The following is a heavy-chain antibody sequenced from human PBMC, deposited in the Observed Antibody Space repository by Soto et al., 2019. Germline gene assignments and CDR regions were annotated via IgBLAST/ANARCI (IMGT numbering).Heavy chain of an antibody. V-gene: IGHV4-39*01. CDR2: FYYTGGT. D-gene: IGHD3-3*01. CDR1: GGSISSGRSY. Sequence: KSSETLSLTCTVSGGSISSGRSYWGWVRQPPGKGLEWIVSFYYTGGTYSTYYNPSLKSRLTISVDTSKSQFSLNLRSVTAADTAVYYCASPRQGNYDFLSGYYALDYWGQGTLVTVSS. CDR3: ASPRQGNYDFLSGYYALDY. J-gene: IGHJ4*02.